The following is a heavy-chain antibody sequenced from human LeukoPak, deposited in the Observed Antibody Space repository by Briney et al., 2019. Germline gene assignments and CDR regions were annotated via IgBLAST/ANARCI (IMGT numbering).Heavy chain of an antibody. CDR3: ARRKYPGIAVAEALYY. J-gene: IGHJ4*02. D-gene: IGHD6-19*01. Sequence: GESLKISCKGSGYSFTSYWIGWVRQMPGKGLEWMGIIYPGDSDTRYSPSFQGQVTISADKSISTAYLQWSSLKASDTAMYYCARRKYPGIAVAEALYYWGQGTLVTVSS. V-gene: IGHV5-51*01. CDR1: GYSFTSYW. CDR2: IYPGDSDT.